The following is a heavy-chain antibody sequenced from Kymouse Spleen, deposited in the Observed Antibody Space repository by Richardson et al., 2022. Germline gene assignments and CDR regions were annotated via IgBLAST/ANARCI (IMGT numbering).Heavy chain of an antibody. D-gene: IGHD3-9*01. Sequence: EVQLVESGGGLVKPGGSLRLSCAASGFTFSSYSMNWVRQAPGKGLEWVSSISSSSSYIYYADSVKGRFTISRDNAKNSLYLQMNSLRAEDTAVYYCARDYDILTGYYNGGYYYYYGMDVWGQGTTVTVSS. CDR3: ARDYDILTGYYNGGYYYYYGMDV. V-gene: IGHV3-21*03. J-gene: IGHJ6*02. CDR2: ISSSSSYI. CDR1: GFTFSSYS.